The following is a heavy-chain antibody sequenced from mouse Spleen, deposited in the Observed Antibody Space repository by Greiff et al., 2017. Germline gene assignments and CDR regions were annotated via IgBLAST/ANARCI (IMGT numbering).Heavy chain of an antibody. CDR1: GFTFNTYA. CDR3: VRRGDGGAWFAY. CDR2: IRSKSNNYAT. V-gene: IGHV10-1*02. D-gene: IGHD3-3*01. J-gene: IGHJ3*01. Sequence: EVKVEESGGGLVQPKGSLKLSCAASGFTFNTYAMNWVRQAPGKGLEWVARIRSKSNNYATYYVDSVKDRFTISRDDSQSMLYLQMNNLKTEDTAMYYCVRRGDGGAWFAYWGQGTLVTVSA.